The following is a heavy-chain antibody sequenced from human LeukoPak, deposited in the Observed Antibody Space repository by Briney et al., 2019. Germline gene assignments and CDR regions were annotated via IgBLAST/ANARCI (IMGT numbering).Heavy chain of an antibody. CDR3: ARYYRNAPFDS. CDR2: IYYSGST. V-gene: IGHV4-31*03. D-gene: IGHD1-26*01. J-gene: IGHJ4*02. Sequence: PSQTLSLTCTVSGGYISSCGYYWSWIRPHPGKGLEWIGYIYYSGSTYYNPSLKSRVTISVDTSKNQFSLKLHSVTAADTAVYYCARYYRNAPFDSWGQGTLITVSS. CDR1: GGYISSCGYY.